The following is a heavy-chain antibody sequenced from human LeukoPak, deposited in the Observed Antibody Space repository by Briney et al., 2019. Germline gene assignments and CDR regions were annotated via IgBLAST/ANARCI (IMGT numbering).Heavy chain of an antibody. CDR3: AGYSYGSFYYYGMDV. Sequence: SETMSLTCTVSGGSITDYYWSWIRHSSGKGLEWIGYIYYSGSTNYNPSLKSRVTISVDTSKNQFSLKLSSVTAADTAVYYCAGYSYGSFYYYGMDVWGQGTTVTVSS. J-gene: IGHJ6*02. V-gene: IGHV4-59*08. D-gene: IGHD5-18*01. CDR2: IYYSGST. CDR1: GGSITDYY.